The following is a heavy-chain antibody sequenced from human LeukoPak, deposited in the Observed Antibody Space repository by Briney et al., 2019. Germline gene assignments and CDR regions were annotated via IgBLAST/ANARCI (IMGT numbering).Heavy chain of an antibody. Sequence: GGSLRLSCAASGFTFTTYWMSWVRQAPGKGLEWVANIKQDGSETYYLDSVKGRFTISRDNAKNSLYLQMNSLRAEDTAVYYCARDSSESYDKTDYWGQGTLVTVSS. CDR3: ARDSSESYDKTDY. J-gene: IGHJ4*02. CDR1: GFTFTTYW. CDR2: IKQDGSET. V-gene: IGHV3-7*01. D-gene: IGHD6-19*01.